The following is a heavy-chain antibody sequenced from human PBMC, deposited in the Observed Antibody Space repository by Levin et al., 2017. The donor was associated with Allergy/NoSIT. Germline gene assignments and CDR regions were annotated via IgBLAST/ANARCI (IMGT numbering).Heavy chain of an antibody. CDR1: GYTFTGYY. CDR3: ARDWSSVYCSSTSCQNWFDP. CDR2: INPNSGGT. J-gene: IGHJ5*02. V-gene: IGHV1-2*02. Sequence: VASVKVSCKASGYTFTGYYMHWVRQAPGQGLEWMGWINPNSGGTNYAQKFQGRVTMTRDTSISTAYMELSRLRSDDTAVYYCARDWSSVYCSSTSCQNWFDPWGQGTLVTVSS. D-gene: IGHD2-2*01.